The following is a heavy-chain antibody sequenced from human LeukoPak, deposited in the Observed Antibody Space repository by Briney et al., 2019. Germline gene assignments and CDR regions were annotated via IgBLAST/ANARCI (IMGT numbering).Heavy chain of an antibody. J-gene: IGHJ4*02. D-gene: IGHD6-19*01. V-gene: IGHV3-33*06. CDR2: IWYDGSNK. CDR3: AKDRYKQWLALAYYFDY. CDR1: GFTFSSYG. Sequence: PGGSLRLSCAASGFTFSSYGMHWVRQAPGEGLEWVAVIWYDGSNKYYADSVKGRFTISRDNSKNTLYLQMNSLRAEDTALYYCAKDRYKQWLALAYYFDYWGQGTLVTVSS.